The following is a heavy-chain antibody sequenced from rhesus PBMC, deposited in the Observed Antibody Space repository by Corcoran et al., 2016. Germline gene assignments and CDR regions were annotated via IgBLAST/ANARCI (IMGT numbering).Heavy chain of an antibody. Sequence: QVQLAQSGAEVKKPGSSVKVSCKASGYIFTYYYIHWVRQAPREGLESEGRGKPEKVNTKSAQECQGSVTMTRDTSKNTAYLELNSLRSEDTAVYYCGRGAEIDSWGQGVLVTVSS. V-gene: IGHV1S2*01. D-gene: IGHD1-44*01. CDR2: GKPEKVNT. J-gene: IGHJ4*01. CDR3: GRGAEIDS. CDR1: GYIFTYYY.